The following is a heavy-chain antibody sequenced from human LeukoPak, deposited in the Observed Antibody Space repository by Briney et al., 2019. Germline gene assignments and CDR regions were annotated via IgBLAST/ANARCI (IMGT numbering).Heavy chain of an antibody. CDR3: AKDLAPSTYYYDSSGYPDY. Sequence: GGSLRLSCAASGFTFSSYGMHWVRQAPGKGLEWVAFIRYDGSNKYYADSVKGRFTISRDNSKNTLYLHVNSLRPEDTAVYYCAKDLAPSTYYYDSSGYPDYWGQGTLVTVSS. CDR1: GFTFSSYG. D-gene: IGHD3-22*01. CDR2: IRYDGSNK. J-gene: IGHJ4*02. V-gene: IGHV3-30*02.